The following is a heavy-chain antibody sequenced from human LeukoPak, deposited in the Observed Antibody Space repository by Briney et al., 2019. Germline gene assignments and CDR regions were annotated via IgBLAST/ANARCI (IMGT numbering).Heavy chain of an antibody. D-gene: IGHD3-10*01. V-gene: IGHV3-48*01. Sequence: PGGSLRLSCAASGFTFSSYSMNWVRQAPGKGLEWVSYISSSSSTIYYADSVKGRFTISRDNAKNSLYLQMNSLRAEDTAVYYGAREPYYYGSGSHMGNWFDPWGQGTLVTVSS. CDR3: AREPYYYGSGSHMGNWFDP. J-gene: IGHJ5*02. CDR1: GFTFSSYS. CDR2: ISSSSSTI.